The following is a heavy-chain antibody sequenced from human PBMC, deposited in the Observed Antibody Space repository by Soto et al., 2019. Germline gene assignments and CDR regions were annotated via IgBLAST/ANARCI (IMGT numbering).Heavy chain of an antibody. J-gene: IGHJ4*02. CDR2: INPSGDST. D-gene: IGHD3-9*01. V-gene: IGHV1-46*01. CDR1: GYTFTGQY. CDR3: ARFLGVHNTRTFWLGFFDY. Sequence: QLVQSGAEVKQPGASVTLSCKTSGYTFTGQYIHWVRQAPGQGLERMGIINPSGDSTTYAHKCQGRIVMTSYASTRAVYMERRSLRSEDTAIWYSARFLGVHNTRTFWLGFFDYWGQVALVTVS.